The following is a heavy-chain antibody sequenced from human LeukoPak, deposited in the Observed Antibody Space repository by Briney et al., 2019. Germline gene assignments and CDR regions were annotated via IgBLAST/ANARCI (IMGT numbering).Heavy chain of an antibody. J-gene: IGHJ4*02. D-gene: IGHD3-22*01. Sequence: ASVKVSCKASGYTFTSYYMHWVRQAPGQGLEWMGIINPSGGSTSYAQKFQGRVTMTRDTSTSTVYMELSSLRAEDTAVYYCAKANSAYYYDSSGYPYWGQGTLVTVSS. CDR1: GYTFTSYY. CDR3: AKANSAYYYDSSGYPY. CDR2: INPSGGST. V-gene: IGHV1-46*01.